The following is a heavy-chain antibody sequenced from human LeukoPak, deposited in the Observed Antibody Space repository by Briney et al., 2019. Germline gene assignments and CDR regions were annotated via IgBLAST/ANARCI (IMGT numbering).Heavy chain of an antibody. J-gene: IGHJ4*02. CDR3: ARIPIMTTVTPFFDY. CDR1: GGSISSYY. Sequence: PSETLSLTCTVSGGSISSYYWSWIRQPPGKGLEWIGYIYYSGSTNYNPSLKSRVTISVDTSKNQFSLKLSSVTAADTAVYYCARIPIMTTVTPFFDYWGQGTLVTVSS. CDR2: IYYSGST. V-gene: IGHV4-59*01. D-gene: IGHD4-17*01.